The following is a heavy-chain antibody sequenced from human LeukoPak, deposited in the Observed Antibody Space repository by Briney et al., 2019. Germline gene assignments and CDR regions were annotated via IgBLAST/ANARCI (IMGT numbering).Heavy chain of an antibody. D-gene: IGHD7-27*01. CDR1: GFTFTNYA. Sequence: GGSLRLSCAASGFTFTNYAINWVRQAPGKGLEWVSAISGRGANTYYADSGKGRFTISRDNSKNTLYLQMSTLRAEDTAVYYCAKATAPHLGYAFDIWGQGTMVIVFS. V-gene: IGHV3-23*01. CDR2: ISGRGANT. CDR3: AKATAPHLGYAFDI. J-gene: IGHJ3*02.